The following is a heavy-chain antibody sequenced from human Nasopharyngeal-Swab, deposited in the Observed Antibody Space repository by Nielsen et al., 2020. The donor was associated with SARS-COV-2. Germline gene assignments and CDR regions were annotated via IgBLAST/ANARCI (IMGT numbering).Heavy chain of an antibody. CDR2: IRSKANSYAT. CDR3: TSRYSYGL. Sequence: WIRQPPGGLEWVGRIRSKANSYATAYAASVKGRFTISRDDSKNTAYLQMNSLKTEDTAVYYCTSRYSYGLWGQGTLVTVSS. J-gene: IGHJ4*02. D-gene: IGHD5-18*01. V-gene: IGHV3-73*01.